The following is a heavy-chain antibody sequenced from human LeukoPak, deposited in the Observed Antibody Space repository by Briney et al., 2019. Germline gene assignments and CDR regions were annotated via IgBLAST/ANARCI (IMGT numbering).Heavy chain of an antibody. CDR2: ISYDGSNK. CDR1: GFTFSSYG. V-gene: IGHV3-30*18. CDR3: AKDIVVVTAPLGYYGMDV. J-gene: IGHJ6*02. Sequence: PGRSLRLSCAASGFTFSSYGMHWVRQAPGKGLEWVAVISYDGSNKYYADSVKGRFTISRDNSKNTLYLQMNSLRPEDTAVYYCAKDIVVVTAPLGYYGMDVWGQGTTVTVSS. D-gene: IGHD2-21*02.